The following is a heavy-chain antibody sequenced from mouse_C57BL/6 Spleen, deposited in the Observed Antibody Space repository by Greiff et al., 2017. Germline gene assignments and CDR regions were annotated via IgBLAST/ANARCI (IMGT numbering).Heavy chain of an antibody. J-gene: IGHJ1*03. CDR2: IDPSDSYT. CDR1: GYTFTSYW. Sequence: VQLQQPGAELVMPGASVKLSCKASGYTFTSYWMHWVKQRPGQGLEWIGEIDPSDSYTNYNQKFKGKSTLTVDKSSSTAYMQLSSLTSEDSAVYYCARGGVVAHWYFDVWGTGTTVTVSS. V-gene: IGHV1-69*01. D-gene: IGHD1-1*01. CDR3: ARGGVVAHWYFDV.